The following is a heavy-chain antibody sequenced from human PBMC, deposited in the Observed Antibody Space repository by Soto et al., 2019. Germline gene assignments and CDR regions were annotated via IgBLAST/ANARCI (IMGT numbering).Heavy chain of an antibody. CDR1: GGSLSGYF. J-gene: IGHJ4*02. D-gene: IGHD1-1*01. V-gene: IGHV4-34*01. Sequence: SETLSLTCTVSGGSLSGYFWTWIRQPPGKGLEWLAEINHSGITNYNPSVESRVSMSVDTSKNQFSLRLYSVTAADTAVYYCVRGPYNYNSRYFDYWGQGTLVTVSS. CDR2: INHSGIT. CDR3: VRGPYNYNSRYFDY.